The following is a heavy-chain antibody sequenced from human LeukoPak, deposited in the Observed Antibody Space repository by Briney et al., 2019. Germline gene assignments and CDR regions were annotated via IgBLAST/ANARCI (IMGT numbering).Heavy chain of an antibody. J-gene: IGHJ4*02. V-gene: IGHV5-51*01. Sequence: GESLKTSCMGSGYTFRRFWIAWVRQKPDKGLEWMGLFYPGDSEARYTPSFQGQVTMSADKSISTAYLQWSSLQASDTAIYFCARQWECTGGSCYPNYFDSWGQGTLVTVSS. CDR2: FYPGDSEA. D-gene: IGHD2-15*01. CDR3: ARQWECTGGSCYPNYFDS. CDR1: GYTFRRFW.